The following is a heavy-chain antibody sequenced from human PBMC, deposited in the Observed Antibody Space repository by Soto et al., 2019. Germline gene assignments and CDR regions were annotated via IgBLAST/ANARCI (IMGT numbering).Heavy chain of an antibody. D-gene: IGHD2-21*02. CDR1: GFTFGSYT. CDR3: AKKGGPVTPPRLYYFDH. CDR2: ITGGSDIT. V-gene: IGHV3-23*01. J-gene: IGHJ4*02. Sequence: EVQLLESGGGLVQPGGSLRLSCAASGFTFGSYTMSWVRQAPGKGLEWVSVITGGSDITAYADSVKGRFTISRDNSKNTLYLQMNSLSAEDTAIYYCAKKGGPVTPPRLYYFDHWGQGTLVTVSS.